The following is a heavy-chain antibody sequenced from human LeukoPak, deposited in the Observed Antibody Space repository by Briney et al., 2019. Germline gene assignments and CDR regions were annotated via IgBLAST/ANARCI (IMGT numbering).Heavy chain of an antibody. Sequence: GGSLRLSCAASGFTVSSTYMSWVRQAPGKGLEWVSDISNGDDTYYADSVKGRFTISRDNSKNTLYLQMNSLGAEDTAVYYCAREPTGSYPDYWGQGTLVTVSP. D-gene: IGHD1-26*01. CDR3: AREPTGSYPDY. V-gene: IGHV3-53*01. CDR1: GFTVSSTY. CDR2: ISNGDDT. J-gene: IGHJ4*02.